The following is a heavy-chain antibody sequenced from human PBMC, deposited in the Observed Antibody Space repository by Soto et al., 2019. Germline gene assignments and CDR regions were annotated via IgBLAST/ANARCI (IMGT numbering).Heavy chain of an antibody. D-gene: IGHD1-26*01. CDR1: GFTFSSYA. Sequence: LSLTCAASGFTFSSYAMSWVRQAPGKGLEWVSAISGSGGSTYYADSVKGRFTISRDNSKNTLYLQMNSLRAEDTAVYYCAKPGVGDHDAFDIWGQGTMVTVSS. J-gene: IGHJ3*02. CDR3: AKPGVGDHDAFDI. V-gene: IGHV3-23*01. CDR2: ISGSGGST.